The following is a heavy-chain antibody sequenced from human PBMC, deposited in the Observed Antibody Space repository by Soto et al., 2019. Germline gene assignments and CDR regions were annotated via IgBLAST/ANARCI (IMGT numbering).Heavy chain of an antibody. CDR1: GYTFTSYA. CDR3: ARVYKVTTVLLGY. V-gene: IGHV1-3*01. CDR2: INAGNGNT. J-gene: IGHJ4*02. D-gene: IGHD4-17*01. Sequence: QVQLVQSGAEVKKPGASVKVSCKASGYTFTSYAMHWVRQAPGQRLEWMGWINAGNGNTKYSQKFQGRVTITRDTSASTAYMELSSLRSEDTAVYYCARVYKVTTVLLGYWGQGTLVTVSS.